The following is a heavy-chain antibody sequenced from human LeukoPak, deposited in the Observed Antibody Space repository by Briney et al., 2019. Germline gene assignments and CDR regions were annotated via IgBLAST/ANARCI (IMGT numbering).Heavy chain of an antibody. CDR1: GFIVNSYS. V-gene: IGHV3-48*04. D-gene: IGHD6-6*01. CDR3: ARGRGYSSSSDAFDI. CDR2: ISGSGSTI. J-gene: IGHJ3*02. Sequence: GGSLRLSCAASGFIVNSYSLNWVRQAPGKGLEWVSYISGSGSTIYYADSVKGRFTISRDNAKNSLHLQMNSLRAEDAAVYYCARGRGYSSSSDAFDIWGQGTMVTVSS.